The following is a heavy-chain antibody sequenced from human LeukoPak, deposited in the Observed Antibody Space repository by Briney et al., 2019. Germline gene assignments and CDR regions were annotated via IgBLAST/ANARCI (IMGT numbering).Heavy chain of an antibody. CDR1: GGSFSGYY. Sequence: PSETLSLTCAVYGGSFSGYYWSWIRQPPGKGLEWIGKINHSGSTNYNPSLKSRVTISVDTSKNQFSLKLSSVTAADTAVYYCAGLFVGDCYSCFDYWGQGTLVTVSS. CDR3: AGLFVGDCYSCFDY. J-gene: IGHJ4*02. D-gene: IGHD2-21*02. V-gene: IGHV4-34*01. CDR2: INHSGST.